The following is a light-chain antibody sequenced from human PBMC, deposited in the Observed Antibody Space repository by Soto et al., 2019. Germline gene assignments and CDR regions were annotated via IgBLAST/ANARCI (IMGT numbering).Light chain of an antibody. V-gene: IGKV3-15*01. CDR3: QQYYDWPIT. CDR1: QSISLN. CDR2: GAF. Sequence: EIVMTQSPATLSVSPGDRATLSCRASQSISLNLAWYQQKPGQAPRLLIYGAFTKATGIPDRFSGSGSGTEFTLTISSLQSEDFAVYYCQQYYDWPITXGQGTRLEIK. J-gene: IGKJ5*01.